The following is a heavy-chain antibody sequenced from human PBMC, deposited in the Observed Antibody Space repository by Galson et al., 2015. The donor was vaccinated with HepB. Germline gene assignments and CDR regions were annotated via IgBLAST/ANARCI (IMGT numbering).Heavy chain of an antibody. CDR1: GFTFNNAW. CDR2: IKSKTDGGTT. Sequence: SLRLSCAASGFTFNNAWMSRVRQAPGKGLEWVGRIKSKTDGGTTDYAAPVKGRFTISTDDSKNTLYLQINSLKTEDTAVYYCTTSPRGSWYYFDYWGQGTLVIVSS. CDR3: TTSPRGSWYYFDY. J-gene: IGHJ4*02. D-gene: IGHD1-26*01. V-gene: IGHV3-15*01.